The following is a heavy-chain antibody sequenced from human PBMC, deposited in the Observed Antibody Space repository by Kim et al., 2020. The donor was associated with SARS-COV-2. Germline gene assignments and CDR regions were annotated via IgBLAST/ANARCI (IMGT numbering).Heavy chain of an antibody. CDR2: ISGSSGST. V-gene: IGHV3-23*01. CDR1: GFTFSTYA. CDR3: EKGEYYDDSSGYEL. Sequence: GGSLRLSCAASGFTFSTYAMSWVRQAPGKGLEWVSAISGSSGSTYYADSVKGRFTVSRDNSKSTLYLQMNSLRAEDPAVYYCEKGEYYDDSSGYELWGQ. D-gene: IGHD3-22*01. J-gene: IGHJ1*01.